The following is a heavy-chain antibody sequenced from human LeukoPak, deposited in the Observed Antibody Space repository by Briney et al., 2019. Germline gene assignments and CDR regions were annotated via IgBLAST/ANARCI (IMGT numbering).Heavy chain of an antibody. V-gene: IGHV4-34*01. CDR2: INHSGST. J-gene: IGHJ4*02. D-gene: IGHD4-17*01. CDR3: ARGTMTTVTYYFDY. Sequence: SETLSLTCAVYGGSLSGYYWSWVRQPPGKGLEWIGQINHSGSTNYNPSLKSRVTISVDTSKNQFSLKLSSVTAADTAVYYCARGTMTTVTYYFDYWGQGTLVTVSS. CDR1: GGSLSGYY.